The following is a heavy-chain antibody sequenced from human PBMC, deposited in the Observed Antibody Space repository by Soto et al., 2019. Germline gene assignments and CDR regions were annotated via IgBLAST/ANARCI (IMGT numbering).Heavy chain of an antibody. CDR2: INAHSGGT. D-gene: IGHD6-6*01. Sequence: ASVKVSCKASGFSFTGYYIHWLRQAPGQGLEWMGWINAHSGGTEYAQKFQGRVTLTRDTSIATAYLTLTSLTSDDTALYYCAKDLARQLAYWLDPWGQGTQVTVSS. CDR3: AKDLARQLAYWLDP. J-gene: IGHJ5*02. V-gene: IGHV1-2*02. CDR1: GFSFTGYY.